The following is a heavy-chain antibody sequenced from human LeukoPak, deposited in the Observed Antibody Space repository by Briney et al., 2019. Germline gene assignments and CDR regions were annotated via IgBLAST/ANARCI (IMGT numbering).Heavy chain of an antibody. CDR3: ARERHTGDYY. Sequence: PSETLSLTCTVSGGSISSGGYYWSWIRQPPGKGLEWIGYIYHSGSTYYNPSLKSRVTISVDRSKNQFSLKLSSVTAADTAVYYCARERHTGDYYWGQGTLVTVSS. CDR2: IYHSGST. CDR1: GGSISSGGYY. D-gene: IGHD3-10*01. J-gene: IGHJ4*02. V-gene: IGHV4-30-2*01.